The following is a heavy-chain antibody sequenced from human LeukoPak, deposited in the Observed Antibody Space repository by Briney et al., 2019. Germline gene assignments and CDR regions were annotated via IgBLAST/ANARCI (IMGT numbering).Heavy chain of an antibody. CDR2: ISGSGGST. CDR1: GFTFSSYA. V-gene: IGHV3-23*01. CDR3: AKDAMPYSGYAMPLDPFDY. D-gene: IGHD5-12*01. J-gene: IGHJ4*02. Sequence: PGGSLRLSCAASGFTFSSYAMSWVRQAPGKGLEWVSAISGSGGSTYYADSVKGRFTISRDNSKNTLYLQMNSLRAEDTAVYYCAKDAMPYSGYAMPLDPFDYWGQGTLVTVSS.